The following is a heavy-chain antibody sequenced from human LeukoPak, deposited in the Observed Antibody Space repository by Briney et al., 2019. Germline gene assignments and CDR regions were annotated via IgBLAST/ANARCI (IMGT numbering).Heavy chain of an antibody. Sequence: SQTLSLTCTVSGGSISSGDYYWSWVRQPPGKGLEWIGYIYYSGSTYYNPSLKSRVTISVDTSKNQFSLQLSSVTAADTAVYYCARAYDSSGYYYYYYMDVWGKGTTVAVSS. J-gene: IGHJ6*03. CDR3: ARAYDSSGYYYYYYMDV. V-gene: IGHV4-30-4*08. D-gene: IGHD3-22*01. CDR2: IYYSGST. CDR1: GGSISSGDYY.